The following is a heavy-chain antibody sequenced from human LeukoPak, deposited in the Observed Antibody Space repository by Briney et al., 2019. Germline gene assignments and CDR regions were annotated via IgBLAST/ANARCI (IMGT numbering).Heavy chain of an antibody. CDR1: GGSFSDYY. V-gene: IGHV4-34*01. CDR2: IHHSGST. CDR3: ARHVRPRGYSYGRLDY. Sequence: SETLSLTCAVYGGSFSDYYWNWVRLSPGKGLEWIGEIHHSGSTNYNPSLKSRVSLSVDTSKKQFSLKLSSVTAADTAVYYCARHVRPRGYSYGRLDYWGQGTLVTVSS. J-gene: IGHJ4*02. D-gene: IGHD5-18*01.